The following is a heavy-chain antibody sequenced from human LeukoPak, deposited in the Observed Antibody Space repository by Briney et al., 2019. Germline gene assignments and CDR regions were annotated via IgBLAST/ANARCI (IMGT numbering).Heavy chain of an antibody. CDR1: GFTFSSYT. CDR2: ISSSGGST. D-gene: IGHD3-22*01. J-gene: IGHJ6*03. CDR3: ARDLFITTNREYYYYMDV. V-gene: IGHV3-64*01. Sequence: GGSLRLSCAASGFTFSSYTMHWLRQAPGKGLEYVSAISSSGGSTYYANSVKGRFTISRDNSKNTLYLQMGSLRAEDMAVYYCARDLFITTNREYYYYMDVWGKGTTVTVSS.